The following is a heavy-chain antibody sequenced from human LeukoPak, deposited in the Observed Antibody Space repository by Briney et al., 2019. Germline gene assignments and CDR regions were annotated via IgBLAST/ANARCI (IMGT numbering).Heavy chain of an antibody. V-gene: IGHV3-30*02. CDR3: ARDRLVATTIDY. J-gene: IGHJ4*02. Sequence: GGSLTLSCAAAGCSFRSYGMHWVRQAPGKGLRLVAFIRYDGSDEYYADSVKGRFTISRDTSKNTLYLQMNSLRAEDSAVYYCARDRLVATTIDYWGQGTQVTVSS. CDR2: IRYDGSDE. CDR1: GCSFRSYG. D-gene: IGHD5-12*01.